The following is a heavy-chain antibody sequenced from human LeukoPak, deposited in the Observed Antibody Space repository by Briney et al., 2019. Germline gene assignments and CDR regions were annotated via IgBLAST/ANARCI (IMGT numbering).Heavy chain of an antibody. CDR2: IYTSGST. CDR3: AGGTSSWYGTTPMDY. J-gene: IGHJ4*02. Sequence: PSETLSLTCTVSGGSISSYYWSWLRQPAGKGLEWLGRIYTSGSTNYNPSLKSRVTMSVDTSKNQFSLKLSSVTAADTAVYYCAGGTSSWYGTTPMDYWGQGTLVTVSS. V-gene: IGHV4-4*07. CDR1: GGSISSYY. D-gene: IGHD6-13*01.